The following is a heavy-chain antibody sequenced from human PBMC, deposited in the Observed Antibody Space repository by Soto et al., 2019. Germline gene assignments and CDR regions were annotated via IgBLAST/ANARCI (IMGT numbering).Heavy chain of an antibody. CDR1: GFTFSGYW. Sequence: GSLRLSCEASGFTFSGYWMSWVRQAPGKGLGWVADIKHDGSVQYYVDSVKGRLTISRDNAKKQLYLQMNGLRAEDTALYYCARAPYSNAWYRFDLWGQGTLVTVSS. D-gene: IGHD4-4*01. CDR3: ARAPYSNAWYRFDL. J-gene: IGHJ4*02. V-gene: IGHV3-7*03. CDR2: IKHDGSVQ.